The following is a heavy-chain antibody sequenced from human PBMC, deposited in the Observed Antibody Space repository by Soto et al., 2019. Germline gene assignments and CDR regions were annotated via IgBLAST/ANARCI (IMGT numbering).Heavy chain of an antibody. CDR2: ISSSSSTI. D-gene: IGHD3-10*01. V-gene: IGHV3-48*02. CDR1: GFTFSSYS. J-gene: IGHJ5*01. CDR3: ARVLLWFWEFSHDLFDS. Sequence: GGSLRLSCAASGFTFSSYSMNWVRQAPGKGLEWVSYISSSSSTIYYADSVKGRFTISRDNAKNSLYLQMNSLRDEDTAVYYCARVLLWFWEFSHDLFDSWGQGTLVTGSS.